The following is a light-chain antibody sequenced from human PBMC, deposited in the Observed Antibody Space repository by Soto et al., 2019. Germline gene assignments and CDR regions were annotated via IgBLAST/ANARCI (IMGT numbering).Light chain of an antibody. CDR2: VGTGGIVG. Sequence: QPVLTQPPSASASLGASVTLTCTLSSGYSNYKVDWYQQRPGKGPRFVMRVGTGGIVGSKGDGIPDRFSVLGSGLNRYLTIKNIQEEDESDYHCGADHGSGSNFVYQGVFGGGTKLTVL. V-gene: IGLV9-49*01. J-gene: IGLJ3*02. CDR1: SGYSNYK. CDR3: GADHGSGSNFVYQGV.